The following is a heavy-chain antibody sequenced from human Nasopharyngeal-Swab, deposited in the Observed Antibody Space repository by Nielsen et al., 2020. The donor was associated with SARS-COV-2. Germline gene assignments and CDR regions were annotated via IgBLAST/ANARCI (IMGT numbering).Heavy chain of an antibody. Sequence: GESLKISCAASGFTFSDYYMSWIRQAPGKGLEWVSYISSSGSTIYYADSVKGRFTISRDNAKNSLYLQMNSLRAEDTAVYYCARDRSPSVRYFDYWGQGTLVTVSS. D-gene: IGHD3-9*01. CDR3: ARDRSPSVRYFDY. J-gene: IGHJ4*02. CDR2: ISSSGSTI. V-gene: IGHV3-11*01. CDR1: GFTFSDYY.